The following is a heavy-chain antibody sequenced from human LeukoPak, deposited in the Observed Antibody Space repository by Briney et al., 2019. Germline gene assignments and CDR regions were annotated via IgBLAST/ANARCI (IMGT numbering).Heavy chain of an antibody. CDR1: GFTFSSYS. CDR3: ARDPTSSGSHNAFGI. V-gene: IGHV3-21*01. Sequence: SGGSLRLSCAASGFTFSSYSMNWVRQAPGKGLEWVSSISSSSSYIYYADSVKGRFTISRDNAKNSLYLQMNSLRAEDTAVYYCARDPTSSGSHNAFGIWGQGTMVTVSS. CDR2: ISSSSSYI. J-gene: IGHJ3*02. D-gene: IGHD1-26*01.